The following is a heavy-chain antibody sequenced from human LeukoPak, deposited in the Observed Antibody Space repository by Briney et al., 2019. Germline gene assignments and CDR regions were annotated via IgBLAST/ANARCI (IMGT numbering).Heavy chain of an antibody. V-gene: IGHV3-23*01. Sequence: GGSLRLSCAASGFTFSSYAMTWVRQAPGKGLECVSTIEGRGNSTYYKDSVKGRFTISRDNSKNPLYLQMNSLRAEDTAVYYCAKSSLQVTAVADRFDYWGQGTLVTVSS. CDR2: IEGRGNST. CDR3: AKSSLQVTAVADRFDY. D-gene: IGHD6-19*01. J-gene: IGHJ4*02. CDR1: GFTFSSYA.